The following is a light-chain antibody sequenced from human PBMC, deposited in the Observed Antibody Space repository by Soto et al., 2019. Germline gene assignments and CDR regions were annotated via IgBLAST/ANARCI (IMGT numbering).Light chain of an antibody. CDR3: AAWDDILNGVYV. Sequence: QSVLTQPASVSGSPGQSITISCTGTSSDVGGYNYVSWYQQHPGKAPKLMIYEVSNRPSGVSNRFSGSKSGNTASLTISGLQSEDEADYYCAAWDDILNGVYVFGPGTKLTVL. CDR2: EVS. V-gene: IGLV2-14*01. CDR1: SSDVGGYNY. J-gene: IGLJ1*01.